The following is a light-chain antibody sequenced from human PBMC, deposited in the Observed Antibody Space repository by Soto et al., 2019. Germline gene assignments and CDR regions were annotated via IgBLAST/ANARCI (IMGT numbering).Light chain of an antibody. Sequence: QSVLTQPASVSGSPGQSITISCTGTSRDVGGYNSVSWYQQHPGNAPKLMIYEVSNRPSGVSNRFSGSKSGNTASLTISGLQAEDEADYYCSSYTSSSPYVFGTGTKVTVL. CDR3: SSYTSSSPYV. V-gene: IGLV2-14*01. CDR1: SRDVGGYNS. J-gene: IGLJ1*01. CDR2: EVS.